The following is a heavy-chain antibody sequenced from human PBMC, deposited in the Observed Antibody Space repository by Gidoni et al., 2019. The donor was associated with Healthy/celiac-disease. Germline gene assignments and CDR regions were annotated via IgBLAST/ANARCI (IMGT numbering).Heavy chain of an antibody. V-gene: IGHV4-34*01. CDR2: INHCGST. Sequence: QVQLQQWGAGLLKPSETLSLTCAVYGGSFSGYYWSWIRQPPGKGLEWIGEINHCGSTNYNPSLKSRVTISVDTSKNQFSLKLSSVTAADTAVYYCAREPPSLCSSTSCYLGDAFDIWGQGTMVTVSS. J-gene: IGHJ3*02. D-gene: IGHD2-2*01. CDR3: AREPPSLCSSTSCYLGDAFDI. CDR1: GGSFSGYY.